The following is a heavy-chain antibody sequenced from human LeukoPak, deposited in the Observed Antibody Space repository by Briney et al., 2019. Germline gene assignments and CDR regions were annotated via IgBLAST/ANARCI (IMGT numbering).Heavy chain of an antibody. CDR3: ANFWSSIAAAGLPRIGYFQH. CDR1: GGSFSGYY. V-gene: IGHV4-34*01. D-gene: IGHD6-13*01. Sequence: SETLSLTCAVYGGSFSGYYWSWLRQPPGKGVEWIGEINHSGSTNYNPSLTSRVTISVDTSKNQFSLKLSSVTAADTAVYYCANFWSSIAAAGLPRIGYFQHWGQGTLVTVSS. J-gene: IGHJ1*01. CDR2: INHSGST.